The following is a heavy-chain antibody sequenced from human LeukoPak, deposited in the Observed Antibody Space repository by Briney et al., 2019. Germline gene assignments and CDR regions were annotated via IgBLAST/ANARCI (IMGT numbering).Heavy chain of an antibody. J-gene: IGHJ5*02. CDR1: GLTFSDYA. CDR2: INGSATYT. Sequence: QAGGSLRLSCVVSGLTFSDYAMTWVRQAPGKGLEWISTINGSATYTNYADSVRGRFTISRDNAKNSLYLQMNSLRAEDTAVYYCARDAELWFGELLGSGGWFDPWGQGTLVTVSS. V-gene: IGHV3-23*01. CDR3: ARDAELWFGELLGSGGWFDP. D-gene: IGHD3-10*01.